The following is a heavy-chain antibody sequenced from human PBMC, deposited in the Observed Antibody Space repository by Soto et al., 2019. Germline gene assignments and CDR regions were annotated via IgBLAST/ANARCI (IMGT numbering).Heavy chain of an antibody. CDR3: AKAQEAYYYDSSGLYYFDY. D-gene: IGHD3-22*01. CDR1: GFTFSSYA. J-gene: IGHJ4*02. CDR2: IIGSGGST. Sequence: GGSLRLSCAASGFTFSSYAMSWVRQAPGKGLEWVSAIIGSGGSTYYADSVKGRLTIPRDNSKNTLYLQMNSLRAEDTAVYYCAKAQEAYYYDSSGLYYFDYWGQGTLVTVSS. V-gene: IGHV3-23*01.